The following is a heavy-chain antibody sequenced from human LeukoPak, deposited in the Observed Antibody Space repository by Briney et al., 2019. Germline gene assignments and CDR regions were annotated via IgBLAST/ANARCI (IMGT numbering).Heavy chain of an antibody. Sequence: GASLRLSCAASGFTLSSYWLGWVRQAPGKGLEWAANIKQDGCEKYYVDSVKVRATISRDNAKISRYRQMNSLRAEDTAVYCCARSQLAAFDIWGQGTMVTVSS. J-gene: IGHJ3*02. CDR1: GFTLSSYW. CDR3: ARSQLAAFDI. V-gene: IGHV3-7*01. CDR2: IKQDGCEK. D-gene: IGHD5-24*01.